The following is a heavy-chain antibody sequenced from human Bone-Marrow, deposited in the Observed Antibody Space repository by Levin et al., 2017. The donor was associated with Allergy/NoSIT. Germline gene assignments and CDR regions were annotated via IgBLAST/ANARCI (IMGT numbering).Heavy chain of an antibody. V-gene: IGHV1-2*06. CDR3: ARDGGSGIVAALALMPYALDI. Sequence: RGESLKISCEASGYTLSDYYMHWVRQAPGQGLEWVGRINPNNGGTDYAQKFQGRVSMTRDTSISTVYMELSRLTSDDAAMYYCARDGGSGIVAALALMPYALDIWGQGTKVTVSS. D-gene: IGHD1-26*01. CDR2: INPNNGGT. J-gene: IGHJ3*02. CDR1: GYTLSDYY.